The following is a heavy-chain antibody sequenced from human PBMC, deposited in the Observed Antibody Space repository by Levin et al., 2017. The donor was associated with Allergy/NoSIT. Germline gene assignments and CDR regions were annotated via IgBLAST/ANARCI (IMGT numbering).Heavy chain of an antibody. Sequence: GGSLRLSCAASGFPFSGYEMNWVRQTPGRGLEWLSYISVSGSTMHYADSVNGRFTISRDNTKNSLLLQMNSLRVEDTAVYYCVTSAWDSWGQGTLVTVSS. D-gene: IGHD6-19*01. CDR1: GFPFSGYE. CDR2: ISVSGSTM. J-gene: IGHJ4*02. V-gene: IGHV3-48*03. CDR3: VTSAWDS.